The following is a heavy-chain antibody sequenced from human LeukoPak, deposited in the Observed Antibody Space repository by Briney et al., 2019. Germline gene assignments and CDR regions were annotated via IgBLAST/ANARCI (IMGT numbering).Heavy chain of an antibody. J-gene: IGHJ4*02. D-gene: IGHD2-15*01. Sequence: GCSLTLSYAPSGFSFSSHSFNWVRPAPGKGLEGVACVCGSSSYICYADSLKGRFTISRDDAKNSLFLQMNSLRGEDTGVYYCARWRYCSGGNCYIDYCGQGTLVTVSS. CDR1: GFSFSSHS. CDR3: ARWRYCSGGNCYIDY. CDR2: VCGSSSYI. V-gene: IGHV3-21*01.